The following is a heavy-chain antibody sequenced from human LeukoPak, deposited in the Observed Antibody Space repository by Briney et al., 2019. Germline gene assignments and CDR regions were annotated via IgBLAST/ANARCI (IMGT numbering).Heavy chain of an antibody. CDR3: ARDLSGYFDY. CDR2: ISYDGSNK. CDR1: GFTFSSYA. Sequence: GRSLRLSCAASGFTFSSYAMHWVRQAPGKGLEWVAVISYDGSNKYYADSVKGRFTISGDNSKNTLYLQMNSLRAEDTAVYYCARDLSGYFDYWGQGTLVTVSS. D-gene: IGHD6-19*01. J-gene: IGHJ4*02. V-gene: IGHV3-30-3*01.